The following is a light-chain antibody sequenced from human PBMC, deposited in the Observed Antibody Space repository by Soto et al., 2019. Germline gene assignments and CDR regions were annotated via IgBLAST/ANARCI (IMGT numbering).Light chain of an antibody. V-gene: IGKV3-11*01. J-gene: IGKJ5*01. CDR3: QQRSNWLT. Sequence: VVLTQSPATLSLSPGDRASLSCRASQTVSNYVTWYQQKPGQAPRLLIYDTSKRATGIPGRFSVSGSGTDFTLTISSLEPEDFAVYYCQQRSNWLTFGQGTRLEIK. CDR1: QTVSNY. CDR2: DTS.